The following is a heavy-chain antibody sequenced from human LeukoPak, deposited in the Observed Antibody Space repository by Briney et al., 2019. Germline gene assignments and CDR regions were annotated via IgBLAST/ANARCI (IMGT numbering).Heavy chain of an antibody. CDR3: ARTETEVLRYFDWVDRGSKDLDY. Sequence: SQSLSLTCTVPGRSISSSTYGWGWIRHPRGKWLELSGSIYAGRTTYYNPSLKSRVTTSVDTYNNQFSLKLSSVTAADTAVYYCARTETEVLRYFDWVDRGSKDLDYWGQGTLVSVSS. V-gene: IGHV4-39*01. CDR1: GRSISSSTYG. D-gene: IGHD3-9*01. J-gene: IGHJ4*02. CDR2: IYAGRTT.